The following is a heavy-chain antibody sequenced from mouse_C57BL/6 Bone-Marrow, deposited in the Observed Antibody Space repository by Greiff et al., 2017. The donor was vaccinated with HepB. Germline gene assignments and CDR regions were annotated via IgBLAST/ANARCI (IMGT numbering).Heavy chain of an antibody. CDR1: GYAFSSSW. D-gene: IGHD1-1*02. CDR2: IYPGDGDT. Sequence: QVQLKESGPELVKPGASVKISCKASGYAFSSSWMNWVNQRPGKGLEWIGRIYPGDGDTNYNGKFKGKATLTADKSSSTAYMQLSSLTSEDSAVYFCARGSYLYYAMDYWGQGTSVTVSS. V-gene: IGHV1-82*01. J-gene: IGHJ4*01. CDR3: ARGSYLYYAMDY.